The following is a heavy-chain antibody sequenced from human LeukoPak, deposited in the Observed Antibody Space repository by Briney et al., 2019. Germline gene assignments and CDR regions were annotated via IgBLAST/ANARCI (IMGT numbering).Heavy chain of an antibody. V-gene: IGHV4-34*09. D-gene: IGHD4-23*01. CDR2: IYYSGST. Sequence: SETLSLTCAVYSGFFSGYYWSWIRQPPGKGLEWIGYIYYSGSTYYNPSLKSRVTISVDTSKNQFSLKLSSVTAEDTAVYYCARRGDGGRSFDYWGQGTLVTVSS. CDR3: ARRGDGGRSFDY. CDR1: SGFFSGYY. J-gene: IGHJ4*02.